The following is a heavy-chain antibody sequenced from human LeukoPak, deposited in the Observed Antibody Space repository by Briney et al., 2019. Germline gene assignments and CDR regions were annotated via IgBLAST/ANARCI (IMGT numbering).Heavy chain of an antibody. CDR3: ARAVRGLVASDL. CDR1: GFTFSDYY. J-gene: IGHJ2*01. Sequence: GGSLRLSCAASGFTFSDYYMSWIRQAPGKGLEWVSCISSSSSYTNYADSVKGRFTISRDNAKNSLYLQMNSLRAEDTAVYYCARAVRGLVASDLWGRGTLVPVSS. D-gene: IGHD2-21*01. V-gene: IGHV3-11*06. CDR2: ISSSSSYT.